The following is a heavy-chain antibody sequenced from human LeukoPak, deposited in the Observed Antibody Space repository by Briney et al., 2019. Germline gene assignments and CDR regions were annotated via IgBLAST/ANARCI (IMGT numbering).Heavy chain of an antibody. CDR1: GFSFSMYW. D-gene: IGHD3-22*01. CDR2: IKRDGSER. V-gene: IGHV3-7*01. CDR3: ARDTTYYESSAYYDSYDI. J-gene: IGHJ3*02. Sequence: PGGSLRLSCEASGFSFSMYWMAWVRQAPGKGLERVANIKRDGSERPCLDSLRGRFTVSRDNANNSLYLQLNSLRAEDTAVYFCARDTTYYESSAYYDSYDIWGQGTMVTVSS.